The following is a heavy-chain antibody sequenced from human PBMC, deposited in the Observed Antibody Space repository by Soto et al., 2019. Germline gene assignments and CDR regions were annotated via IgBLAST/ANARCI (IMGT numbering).Heavy chain of an antibody. V-gene: IGHV4-34*01. Sequence: PSETLSLTCAGYCGSFSGYFWNWVRQPPGKGLEWIGEINHSGSTKYNPSLKSRVTLSVDTSKNQFSLRVFSVTAADTAVYYCARDLSGYYYGMDVWGQGTTVTVSS. J-gene: IGHJ6*02. CDR1: CGSFSGYF. CDR3: ARDLSGYYYGMDV. CDR2: INHSGST.